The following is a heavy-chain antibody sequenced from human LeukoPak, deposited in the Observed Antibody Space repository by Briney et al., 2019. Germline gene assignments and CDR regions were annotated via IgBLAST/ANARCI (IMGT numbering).Heavy chain of an antibody. CDR1: GXSFTSNC. Sequence: GESLKISCKGSGXSFTSNCIAWVRQMPGKGLESRGIIYPADSDTTYSPSFQGQVTISADKSISTVYLQWSSLKASDTAMYYCAKQSRDGSKTRGYYFDYWGQGTLVTVSS. CDR3: AKQSRDGSKTRGYYFDY. D-gene: IGHD3-3*01. V-gene: IGHV5-51*01. J-gene: IGHJ4*02. CDR2: IYPADSDT.